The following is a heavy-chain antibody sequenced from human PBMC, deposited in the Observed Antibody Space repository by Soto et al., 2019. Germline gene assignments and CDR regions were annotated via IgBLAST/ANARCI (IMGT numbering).Heavy chain of an antibody. J-gene: IGHJ4*02. CDR2: IWYDGSNK. D-gene: IGHD3-3*01. CDR1: GFTFSSYG. V-gene: IGHV3-33*01. CDR3: ARDRIYESLDY. Sequence: GGSLRLSCAASGFTFSSYGMHWVRQAPGKGLEWVAVIWYDGSNKYYADSVKGRFTISRDNSKNTLYLQMNSLRAEDTAVYYCARDRIYESLDYWGQGTLVTVSS.